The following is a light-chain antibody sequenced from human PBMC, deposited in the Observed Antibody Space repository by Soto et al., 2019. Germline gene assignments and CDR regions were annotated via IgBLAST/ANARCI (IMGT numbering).Light chain of an antibody. Sequence: SYELTQPPSVSVSPGQTASITCSGDKLGDKYACWYQQKPGQSPLLVIYQDTKRPSGIPERFSGSKSGNTATLTISGTQAMDEADYYCQAWDSSTAGVFGGGTKVPV. CDR1: KLGDKY. J-gene: IGLJ2*01. CDR3: QAWDSSTAGV. V-gene: IGLV3-1*01. CDR2: QDT.